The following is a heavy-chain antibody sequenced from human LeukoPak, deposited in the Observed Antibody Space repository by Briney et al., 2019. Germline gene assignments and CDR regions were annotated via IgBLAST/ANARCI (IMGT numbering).Heavy chain of an antibody. Sequence: PGGSLRLSCAGSGFTFGGYGMHWFRQTPGKGREWVAVIAYDGCRAFYADSVKGRFTISRDNSKNTMSVQMDDLGAEDTAVYYCTRYNNDHFDYWGQGTLVTVSS. CDR2: IAYDGCRA. D-gene: IGHD1-14*01. CDR3: TRYNNDHFDY. V-gene: IGHV3-33*01. J-gene: IGHJ4*02. CDR1: GFTFGGYG.